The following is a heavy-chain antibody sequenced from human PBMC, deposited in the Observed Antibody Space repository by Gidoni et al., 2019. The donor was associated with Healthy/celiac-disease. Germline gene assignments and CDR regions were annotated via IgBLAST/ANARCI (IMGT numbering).Heavy chain of an antibody. CDR3: ARDLTIEGVIIRAFDI. CDR1: GFTFSSYT. CDR2: IMSQVSNI. D-gene: IGHD3-16*02. J-gene: IGHJ3*02. Sequence: EVQLVESGGGLVKPGGSLRLSCAASGFTFSSYTMNWVRQTPGKGLEGVSSIMSQVSNIYYADSVKGRLTISRDNAENSLFLQIDSLRAEDTAVYYCARDLTIEGVIIRAFDIWGQGTRVTVSS. V-gene: IGHV3-21*01.